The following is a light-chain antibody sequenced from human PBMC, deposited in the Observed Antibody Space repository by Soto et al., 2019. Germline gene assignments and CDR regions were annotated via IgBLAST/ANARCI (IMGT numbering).Light chain of an antibody. CDR3: MQSQQSPPT. V-gene: IGKV2-28*01. CDR2: FGS. Sequence: DIVMTQSPLSLPVTPGEPASISCSSSQSLLQSNGYNSLDWYLQKPGQSPQLLIYFGSYRASGVPDRFSGSGSGTVFTLKIRRVEAEDVGVYYCMQSQQSPPTFGQGTKVEI. CDR1: QSLLQSNGYNS. J-gene: IGKJ1*01.